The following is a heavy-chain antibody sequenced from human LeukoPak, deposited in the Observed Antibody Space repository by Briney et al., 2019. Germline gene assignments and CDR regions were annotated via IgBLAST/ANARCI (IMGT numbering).Heavy chain of an antibody. Sequence: SGTLSLTCAVSGGSIINSNWWSWVRQPPGKGLEWIGSIYYSGSTYYNPSLKSRVTISVDTSKNQFSLKLSSVTAADTAVYYCARTSTGYSSSWYVVNWFDPWGQGTLVTVSS. D-gene: IGHD6-13*01. J-gene: IGHJ5*02. V-gene: IGHV4-4*02. CDR1: GGSIINSNW. CDR2: IYYSGST. CDR3: ARTSTGYSSSWYVVNWFDP.